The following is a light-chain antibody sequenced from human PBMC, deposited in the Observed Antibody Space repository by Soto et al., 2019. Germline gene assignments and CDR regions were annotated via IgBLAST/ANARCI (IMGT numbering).Light chain of an antibody. J-gene: IGKJ1*01. CDR2: DAS. Sequence: EIVLTQSPATLSLSPGERATLSCRASQSVGSYFAWYQQKPGQAPRLLIYDASNRATGIPARFSGSGSGTDFNLTISSLEPDDFAVYSCQQRGNWPVTFGQGTRVHIK. CDR3: QQRGNWPVT. CDR1: QSVGSY. V-gene: IGKV3-11*01.